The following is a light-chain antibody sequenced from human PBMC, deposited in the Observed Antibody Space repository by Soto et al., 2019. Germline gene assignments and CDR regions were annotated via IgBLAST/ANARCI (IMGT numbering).Light chain of an antibody. J-gene: IGLJ3*02. CDR1: NCNIGSNY. CDR2: TNN. Sequence: QSVLTQPPSASGTPGQRVTISCSGRNCNIGSNYVYWYQQVPGTAPKLLIYTNNQRPSGVPDRFSGSKSATSASLAIGGLRSEDEADYYCAAWDDSLSGWVSGGGTQLTVL. CDR3: AAWDDSLSGWV. V-gene: IGLV1-47*01.